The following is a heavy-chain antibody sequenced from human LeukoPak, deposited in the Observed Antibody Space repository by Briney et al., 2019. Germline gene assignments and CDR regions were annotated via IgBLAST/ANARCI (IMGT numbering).Heavy chain of an antibody. CDR2: IKQDGSEK. CDR3: ARGGRVGAIGVNGVKY. V-gene: IGHV3-7*04. CDR1: GFTFSSYW. D-gene: IGHD1-26*01. J-gene: IGHJ4*02. Sequence: GGSLRLSCAASGFTFSSYWMSWVRQAPGKGLEGVAHIKQDGSEKYYVDSVKGRFTISRDNAKNSLYLQMNSLRAEDTAVYYCARGGRVGAIGVNGVKYWGQGTLVTVSS.